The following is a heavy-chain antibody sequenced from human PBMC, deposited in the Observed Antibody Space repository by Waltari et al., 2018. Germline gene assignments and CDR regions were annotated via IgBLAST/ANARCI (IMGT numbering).Heavy chain of an antibody. CDR2: MNPNRGNT. J-gene: IGHJ6*02. CDR3: ARGVVGATLYYYYDGMDV. CDR1: GYTFTSYD. Sequence: QVQLVQSGAEVKKPGASVKVSCKASGYTFTSYDINWVRQATGQGLEWMGWMNPNRGNTGYEKKCQGRVTITRKTSISTADMELGSLRSEDTAVYYCARGVVGATLYYYYDGMDVWGQGTTVTVSS. V-gene: IGHV1-8*03. D-gene: IGHD1-26*01.